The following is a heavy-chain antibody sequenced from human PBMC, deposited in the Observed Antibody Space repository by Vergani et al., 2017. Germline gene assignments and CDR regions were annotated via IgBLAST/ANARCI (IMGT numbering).Heavy chain of an antibody. CDR3: ATESPCGGDCYDYYYGMDV. CDR1: GYTFTGYY. J-gene: IGHJ6*02. V-gene: IGHV1-2*02. CDR2: INPNSGGT. D-gene: IGHD2-21*02. Sequence: QVQLVQSGAEVKKPGASVKVSCKASGYTFTGYYMHWVRQAPGQGLEWMGWINPNSGGTNYAQKFQGRVTMTEDTSTDTAYMELSSLRSEDTAVYYCATESPCGGDCYDYYYGMDVWGQGTTVTVSS.